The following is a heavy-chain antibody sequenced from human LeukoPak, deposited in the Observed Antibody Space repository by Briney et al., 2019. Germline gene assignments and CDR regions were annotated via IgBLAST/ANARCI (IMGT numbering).Heavy chain of an antibody. CDR2: IKSKTDGGTT. D-gene: IGHD6-19*01. CDR1: GFTFSNSW. V-gene: IGHV3-15*01. J-gene: IGHJ4*02. CDR3: TTIYLSDSSGWSRFDY. Sequence: GGSLRLSCVASGFTFSNSWMSWVRQAPGKGLEWVGRIKSKTDGGTTDYAAPVKGRFTISRDDSKNTLYLQMNSLKTEDTAVYYCTTIYLSDSSGWSRFDYWGQGTLVTVSS.